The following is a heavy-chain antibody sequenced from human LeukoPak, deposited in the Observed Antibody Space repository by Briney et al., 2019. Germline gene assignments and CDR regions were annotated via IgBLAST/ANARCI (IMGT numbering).Heavy chain of an antibody. Sequence: GGSLRLSCTVSGFTVSSNSMSWVRQAPGKGLEWVSFIYSGGNTHYSDSVKGRFTISRGNSKNTLYLQMNSLRADDTAVYYCARRAGEYSHPYDYWGQGTLVTVSS. D-gene: IGHD4-17*01. V-gene: IGHV3-53*01. CDR3: ARRAGEYSHPYDY. J-gene: IGHJ4*02. CDR1: GFTVSSNS. CDR2: IYSGGNT.